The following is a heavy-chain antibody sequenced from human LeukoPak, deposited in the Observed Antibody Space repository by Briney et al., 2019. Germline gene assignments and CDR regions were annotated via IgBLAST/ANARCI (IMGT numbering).Heavy chain of an antibody. D-gene: IGHD5-12*01. CDR3: ARGYSGYDRYFDY. V-gene: IGHV4-59*08. CDR1: GGSISSYY. Sequence: SETLSLTCTVSGGSISSYYWSWIRQPPGKGLEWIGYIYYSGSTNYNPSLKSRVTISVDTSKNQFSLKLSSVTAADTAVYYCARGYSGYDRYFDYWGQEPWSPSPQ. J-gene: IGHJ4*01. CDR2: IYYSGST.